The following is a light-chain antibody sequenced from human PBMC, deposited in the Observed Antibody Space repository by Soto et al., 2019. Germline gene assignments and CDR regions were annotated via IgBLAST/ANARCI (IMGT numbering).Light chain of an antibody. J-gene: IGKJ5*01. V-gene: IGKV3-11*01. CDR2: DAS. CDR3: QQRSNWPIT. Sequence: PGERATLSCRASQRVRNYLGWYQQKPGQAPRLLIYDASSRATGIPARFSGSGSGADFTLTISSVEPEDSAVYYCQQRSNWPITFGQGTRLDIK. CDR1: QRVRNY.